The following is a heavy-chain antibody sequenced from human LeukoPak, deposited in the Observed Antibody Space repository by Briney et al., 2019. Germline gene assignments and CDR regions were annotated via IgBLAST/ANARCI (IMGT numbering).Heavy chain of an antibody. V-gene: IGHV1-2*02. CDR3: ATVSVSSSSGFDY. J-gene: IGHJ4*02. Sequence: ASVKVSCRASGYTFTGYYMYWVRQAPGQGLEWMGWINPNSGGTKYGQKFQGRIIMTSDTSTSTAYMELISLRSDDTAVFYCATVSVSSSSGFDYWGQGTLVTVSS. CDR2: INPNSGGT. D-gene: IGHD6-6*01. CDR1: GYTFTGYY.